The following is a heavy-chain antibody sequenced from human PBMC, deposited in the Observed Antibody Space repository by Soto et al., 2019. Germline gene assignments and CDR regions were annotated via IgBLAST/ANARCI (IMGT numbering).Heavy chain of an antibody. CDR1: GYTFTSYY. Sequence: ASVKVSCKASGYTFTSYYMHWVRQAPGQGLEWMGIINPSGGSTSYAQKFQGRVTMTRDTSTSTVYMELSSLRSEDTAVYYCARDLTTVVTQGWFDPCGQGTLVTVSS. CDR2: INPSGGST. CDR3: ARDLTTVVTQGWFDP. J-gene: IGHJ5*02. D-gene: IGHD4-17*01. V-gene: IGHV1-46*01.